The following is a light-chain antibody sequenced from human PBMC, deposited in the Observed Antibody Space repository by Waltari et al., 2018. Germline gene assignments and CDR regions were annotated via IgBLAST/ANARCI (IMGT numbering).Light chain of an antibody. V-gene: IGKV4-1*01. CDR3: QQFQSHLRT. J-gene: IGKJ1*01. CDR1: QSVLHSSNNKNY. Sequence: DIVITQSPESLAVSLRERATITCKSSQSVLHSSNNKNYFAWYQQKPGQPPKLLIYWASTRKSGVPDRFSGSGSGTDFTLTIRRLQAEDVAVYYCQQFQSHLRTFGQGTKVEIK. CDR2: WAS.